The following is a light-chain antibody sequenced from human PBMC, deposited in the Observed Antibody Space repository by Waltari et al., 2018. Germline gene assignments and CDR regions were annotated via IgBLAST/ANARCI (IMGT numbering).Light chain of an antibody. V-gene: IGLV2-14*03. CDR3: SSYISSDTLEL. Sequence: HSALTQPASVSGSPGQSITISCTGTSSDVGGYNDVSWYQQHPGKAPKLMIFDVSNRPSGVSNRFYGSKSGNTASLTVSGLQAEDEADYYCSSYISSDTLELFGGGTSLTVL. CDR2: DVS. J-gene: IGLJ2*01. CDR1: SSDVGGYND.